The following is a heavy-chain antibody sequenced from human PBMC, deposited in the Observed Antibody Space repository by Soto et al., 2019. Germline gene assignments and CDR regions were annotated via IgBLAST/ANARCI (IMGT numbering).Heavy chain of an antibody. CDR3: ARFPSSIAASAPYYYYYYGMDV. CDR2: IYPGDSDT. Sequence: GESLKICYKGSGYSFTSYWIGWVRQMPGKGLEWMGIIYPGDSDTRYSPSFQGQVTISADKSISTAYLQWSSLKASDTAMYYCARFPSSIAASAPYYYYYYGMDVWGQGTTVTVSS. D-gene: IGHD6-6*01. J-gene: IGHJ6*02. CDR1: GYSFTSYW. V-gene: IGHV5-51*01.